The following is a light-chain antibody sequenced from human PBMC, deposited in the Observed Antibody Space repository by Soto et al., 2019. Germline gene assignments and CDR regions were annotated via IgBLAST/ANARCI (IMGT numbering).Light chain of an antibody. V-gene: IGKV3-11*01. CDR1: QSVSSY. Sequence: EIVLTQSPATLSLSPGERATLSCRASQSVSSYLACYQQKPGQAPRLLIYDASNSDTGIPARFSGSGSGTDFTLTISILEPEDLELCYCQQPSNWPYTFGQGTKLEIK. CDR2: DAS. J-gene: IGKJ2*01. CDR3: QQPSNWPYT.